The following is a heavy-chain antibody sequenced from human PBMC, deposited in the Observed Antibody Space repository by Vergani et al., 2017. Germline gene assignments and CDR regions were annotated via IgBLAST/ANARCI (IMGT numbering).Heavy chain of an antibody. J-gene: IGHJ5*02. CDR1: GVTFSSYS. V-gene: IGHV3-48*01. Sequence: EVQLVESGGGLVQPGGSLRLSCAASGVTFSSYSMNWVRQAPGKGLEWVSYISSSSSTIYYADSVKGRFTISRDNAKNSLYLQMNSLRAEDTAVYYCARDSSSWYSEWFDPWGQGTLVTVSS. CDR3: ARDSSSWYSEWFDP. CDR2: ISSSSSTI. D-gene: IGHD6-13*01.